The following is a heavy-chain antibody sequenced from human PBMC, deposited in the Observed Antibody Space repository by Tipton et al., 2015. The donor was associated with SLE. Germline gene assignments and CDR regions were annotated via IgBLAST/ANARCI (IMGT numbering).Heavy chain of an antibody. CDR2: INHSGST. V-gene: IGHV4-34*01. D-gene: IGHD2-15*01. J-gene: IGHJ1*01. Sequence: TLSLTCAVYGGSFSGYYWSWIRQPPGKGLEWIGEINHSGSTNYNPSLKSRVTISVDTSKNQFSLKLSSVTAADTAVYYCARNRCSGGSCYYQHWGQGTLVTVSS. CDR1: GGSFSGYY. CDR3: ARNRCSGGSCYYQH.